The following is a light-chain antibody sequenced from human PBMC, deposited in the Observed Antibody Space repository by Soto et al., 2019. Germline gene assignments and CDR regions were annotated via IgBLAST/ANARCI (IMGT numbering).Light chain of an antibody. J-gene: IGLJ3*02. Sequence: QSVLTQPASVSGSPGQSITISCTGTSSDVGGYIYVSWYQQHPGKAPKLMIYEVSNRPSGVSRRFSGSKSGNTASLTISGLQAEDEANYYCSSYTSSTTLVFGGGTKLTVL. CDR3: SSYTSSTTLV. V-gene: IGLV2-14*01. CDR1: SSDVGGYIY. CDR2: EVS.